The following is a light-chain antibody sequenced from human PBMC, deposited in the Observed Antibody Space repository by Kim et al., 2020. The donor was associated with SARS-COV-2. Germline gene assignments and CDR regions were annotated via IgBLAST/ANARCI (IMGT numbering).Light chain of an antibody. CDR1: QSVSSN. V-gene: IGKV3D-15*01. Sequence: EIVMTQSPATLSVSPGERATLSCRASQSVSSNLAWYQQKPGQAPRLLIYGASIRATGIPARFSGSGSWTEFTLTISSLQSEDFAVYYCQQYNNWPPLTFGGGTKVDIK. J-gene: IGKJ4*01. CDR3: QQYNNWPPLT. CDR2: GAS.